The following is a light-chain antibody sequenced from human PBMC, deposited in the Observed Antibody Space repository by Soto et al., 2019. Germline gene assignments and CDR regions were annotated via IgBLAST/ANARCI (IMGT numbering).Light chain of an antibody. J-gene: IGLJ3*02. V-gene: IGLV4-69*01. CDR1: SGHSSYA. CDR3: QTWGTGIFWV. Sequence: QSVLTQSPSASVSLGASVKLTCTLSSGHSSYAIAWHQQQPEKGPRYLMKLNSDGSHSKGDGIPDRFSGSSSGAERYLTISSLQSEDEADYYCQTWGTGIFWVFGGGTKLTVL. CDR2: LNSDGSH.